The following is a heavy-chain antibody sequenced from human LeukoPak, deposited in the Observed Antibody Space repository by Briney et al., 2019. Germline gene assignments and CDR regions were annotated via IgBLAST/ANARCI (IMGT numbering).Heavy chain of an antibody. J-gene: IGHJ4*02. D-gene: IGHD5-24*01. CDR1: GFTFSTYA. V-gene: IGHV3-23*01. CDR2: VGPSGART. Sequence: GGSLRLSCAASGFTFSTYAMIWVRQAPGKGLEWVSGVGPSGARTYYADSVKGRFTVSRDNSKNMVFLQMNSLRAEDTAIYYCAKDDAYLQYDDWGQGTLVTVSS. CDR3: AKDDAYLQYDD.